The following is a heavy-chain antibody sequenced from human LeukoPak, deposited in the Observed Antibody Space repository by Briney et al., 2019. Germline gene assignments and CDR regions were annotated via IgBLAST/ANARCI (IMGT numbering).Heavy chain of an antibody. CDR2: IKQDGSEK. CDR3: ARDRLGLLYGYHYYYMDV. V-gene: IGHV3-7*01. Sequence: GGSLRLSCAASGFTFSSYWMSWVLQAPGKGLEWVANIKQDGSEKYYVDSVKGRFTISRDNAKNSLYLQMNSLGAEDTAVYYCARDRLGLLYGYHYYYMDVWGKGTTVTVSS. J-gene: IGHJ6*03. CDR1: GFTFSSYW. D-gene: IGHD4-17*01.